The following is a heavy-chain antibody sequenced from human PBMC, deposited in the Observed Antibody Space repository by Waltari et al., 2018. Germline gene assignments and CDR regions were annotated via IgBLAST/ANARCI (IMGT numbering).Heavy chain of an antibody. V-gene: IGHV1-24*01. Sequence: QVRLVQSGAEVKKTGASVRVSCKVSGNTLTELSMHWVRQSPVKGLEWMGGFDPEDGEIIYAQRFQGRLTVTEDTSTDTAYMELSSLRPDDTAVYYCATVNEWLSPFFEYWGQGTLVAVSS. CDR3: ATVNEWLSPFFEY. CDR1: GNTLTELS. D-gene: IGHD6-19*01. J-gene: IGHJ4*02. CDR2: FDPEDGEI.